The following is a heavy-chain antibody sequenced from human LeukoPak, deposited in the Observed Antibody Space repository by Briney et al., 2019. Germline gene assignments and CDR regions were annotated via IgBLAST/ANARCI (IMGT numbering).Heavy chain of an antibody. CDR3: AELGITMIGGV. J-gene: IGHJ6*04. CDR2: ISSSGSTI. Sequence: PGGSLRLSCAASGFTFSSYEMNWVRQPPGNGLEWVSYISSSGSTIYYAYSVKGRFTISRENAKNSLYLQMNSLRAEDTAVYYCAELGITMIGGVWGKGTTVTISS. V-gene: IGHV3-48*03. CDR1: GFTFSSYE. D-gene: IGHD3-10*02.